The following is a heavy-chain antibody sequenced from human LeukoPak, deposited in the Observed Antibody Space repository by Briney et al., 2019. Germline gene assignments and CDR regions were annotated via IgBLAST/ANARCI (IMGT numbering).Heavy chain of an antibody. CDR3: GVGGAPFHFDY. J-gene: IGHJ4*02. CDR1: GGSISSYY. CDR2: IYYSGST. V-gene: IGHV4-59*08. D-gene: IGHD2-15*01. Sequence: SETLSLTCTVSGGSISSYYWSWIRQPPGKGLEWIGYIYYSGSTNYNPSLKSRATISVDTSKNQFSLKLSSVTAADTAVYYCGVGGAPFHFDYWGQGTLVTVSS.